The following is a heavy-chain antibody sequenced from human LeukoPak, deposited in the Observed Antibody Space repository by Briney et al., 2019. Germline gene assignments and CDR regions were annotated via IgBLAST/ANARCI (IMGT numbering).Heavy chain of an antibody. CDR1: GGSISSSNW. V-gene: IGHV4-4*02. Sequence: SETLSLTCAVSGGSISSSNWWSWVRQPPGKGLEWIGEIYHSGSTNYNPSLKSRVTISVDKSKNQFSLKLSSVTAADTAVYYCARADYGGNSGAFDIWGQGTMVTVSS. CDR3: ARADYGGNSGAFDI. J-gene: IGHJ3*02. CDR2: IYHSGST. D-gene: IGHD4-23*01.